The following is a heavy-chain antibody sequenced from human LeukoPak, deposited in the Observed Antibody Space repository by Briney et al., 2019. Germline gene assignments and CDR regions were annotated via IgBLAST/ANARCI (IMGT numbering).Heavy chain of an antibody. CDR1: GFTFSSYG. CDR3: ASPIAVAGSGIDY. J-gene: IGHJ4*02. D-gene: IGHD6-19*01. V-gene: IGHV3-30*03. CDR2: ISYDGSNK. Sequence: LGRSLRLSCAASGFTFSSYGMHWVRQAPGKGLEWVAVISYDGSNKYYADSVKGRFTISRDNSKNTLYLQMNSLRAEDTAVYYCASPIAVAGSGIDYWGQGTLVTVSS.